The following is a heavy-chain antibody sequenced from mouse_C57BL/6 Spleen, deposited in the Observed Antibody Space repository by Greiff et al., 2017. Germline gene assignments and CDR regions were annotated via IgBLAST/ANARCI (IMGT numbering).Heavy chain of an antibody. CDR3: ARSSFQLGYCDY. CDR1: GYAFSSSW. CDR2: IYPGDGDT. D-gene: IGHD4-1*02. J-gene: IGHJ2*01. V-gene: IGHV1-82*01. Sequence: VKLQESGPELVKPGASVKISCKASGYAFSSSWMNWVKQRPGKGLEWIGRIYPGDGDTNYNGKFKGKATLTADKSSSTAYMQLSSLTSEDSAVYFCARSSFQLGYCDYWGQGTTLTVSS.